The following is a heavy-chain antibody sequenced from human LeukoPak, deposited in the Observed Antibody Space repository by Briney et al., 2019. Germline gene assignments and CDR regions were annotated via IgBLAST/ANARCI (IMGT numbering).Heavy chain of an antibody. Sequence: NSSETLSLTCAVSGGSISSSNWWSWVRQPPGKGLEWIGEIYHSGSTNYNPSLKSRVTISVDKSKNQFSLKLSSVTAADTAVYYCARDLGYYGSGSYYYGAFDIWGQGTMVTVSS. CDR3: ARDLGYYGSGSYYYGAFDI. J-gene: IGHJ3*02. V-gene: IGHV4-4*02. CDR2: IYHSGST. CDR1: GGSISSSNW. D-gene: IGHD3-10*01.